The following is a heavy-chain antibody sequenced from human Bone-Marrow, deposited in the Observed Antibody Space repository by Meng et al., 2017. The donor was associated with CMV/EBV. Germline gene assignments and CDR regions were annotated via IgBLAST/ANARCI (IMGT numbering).Heavy chain of an antibody. CDR1: GGTFSNYG. J-gene: IGHJ4*02. CDR3: AREGVVGTTIYFDY. V-gene: IGHV1-69*05. D-gene: IGHD1-1*01. CDR2: IIPIFGTA. Sequence: SGGTFSNYGVNWVRQAPGQGLEWMGGIIPIFGTANYAQKFQDRLTITTDESTTTAYMELSSLRSDDTAVYYCAREGVVGTTIYFDYWGQGTLVTVSS.